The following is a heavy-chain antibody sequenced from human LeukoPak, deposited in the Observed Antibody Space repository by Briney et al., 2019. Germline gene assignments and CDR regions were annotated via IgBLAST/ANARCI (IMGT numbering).Heavy chain of an antibody. V-gene: IGHV4-34*01. Sequence: PSETLSLTCAVYGGSFSGYYWSWIRRPPGKGLEWIGEINHSGSTNYNPSLKSRVTISVDTSKNQFSLKLSSVTAADTAVYYCARWVLRYFDWLLYSDAFDIWGQGTTVTVSS. J-gene: IGHJ3*02. CDR1: GGSFSGYY. D-gene: IGHD3-9*01. CDR2: INHSGST. CDR3: ARWVLRYFDWLLYSDAFDI.